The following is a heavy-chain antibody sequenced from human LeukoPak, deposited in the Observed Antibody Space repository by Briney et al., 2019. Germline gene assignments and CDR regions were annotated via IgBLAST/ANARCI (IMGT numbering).Heavy chain of an antibody. CDR2: VNSDGFST. J-gene: IGHJ5*02. V-gene: IGHV3-74*03. Sequence: GGSLRLSCAAYGFTFSRYWMHWVRQAPGKGPVWVARVNSDGFSTTYADSVKGRFTISRDNTKSTLYLQMNRLRAEDTAVYYCTRDYGAWGQGTLVTVSS. CDR3: TRDYGA. CDR1: GFTFSRYW. D-gene: IGHD4/OR15-4a*01.